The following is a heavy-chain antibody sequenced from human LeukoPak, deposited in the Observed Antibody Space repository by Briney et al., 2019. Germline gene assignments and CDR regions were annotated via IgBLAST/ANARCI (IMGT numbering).Heavy chain of an antibody. CDR1: GDSITRFY. J-gene: IGHJ4*02. Sequence: PSETLSLTCTVSGDSITRFYWSWIRQPPGKGLEWIGYIYDSQTTNYNPSLKSRVYMSIDMSKNQFSLRLTSVTAADTAVYYCARGDTPRGYFSYWGQGTLVPVSS. V-gene: IGHV4-59*01. CDR2: IYDSQTT. D-gene: IGHD2-15*01. CDR3: ARGDTPRGYFSY.